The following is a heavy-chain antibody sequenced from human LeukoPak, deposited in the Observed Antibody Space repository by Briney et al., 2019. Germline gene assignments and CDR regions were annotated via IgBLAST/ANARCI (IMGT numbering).Heavy chain of an antibody. D-gene: IGHD3-10*01. J-gene: IGHJ5*02. Sequence: GASVKVSCKASGYTFTSYDINWVRQATGQGLEWMGWMNPNSGNTGYAQKFQGRATMTRNTSISTAYMELSSLRSEDTAVYYCARGRGLLWFGEFPWFDPWGQGTLVTVSS. V-gene: IGHV1-8*01. CDR1: GYTFTSYD. CDR2: MNPNSGNT. CDR3: ARGRGLLWFGEFPWFDP.